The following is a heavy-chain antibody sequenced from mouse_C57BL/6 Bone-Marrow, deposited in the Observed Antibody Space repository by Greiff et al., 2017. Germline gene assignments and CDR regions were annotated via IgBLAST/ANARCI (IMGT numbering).Heavy chain of an antibody. CDR2: IDPENGDT. D-gene: IGHD2-2*01. CDR1: GFNIKDDY. Sequence: DVKLVESGAELVRPGASVKLSCTASGFNIKDDYMHWVKQRPDQGLEWIGWIDPENGDTESASKFQGKATITADTSSNTAYLQLSSLTSEDTAVYYCTTVEWFRRGYFDVWGTGTTVTVSS. CDR3: TTVEWFRRGYFDV. J-gene: IGHJ1*03. V-gene: IGHV14-4*01.